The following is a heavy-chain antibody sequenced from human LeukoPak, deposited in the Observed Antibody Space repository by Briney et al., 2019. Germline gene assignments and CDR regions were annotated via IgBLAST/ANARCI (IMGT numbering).Heavy chain of an antibody. CDR3: VGPGDY. Sequence: GGSLRLSCAASGFTFSSYSMSWVRQAPGKGLEWVANIKQDGSEKYYVDSVKGRFTISRDNAKNSLYLQMNSLRAEDTAVYYCVGPGDYWGQGTLVTVSS. CDR1: GFTFSSYS. V-gene: IGHV3-7*01. J-gene: IGHJ4*02. CDR2: IKQDGSEK.